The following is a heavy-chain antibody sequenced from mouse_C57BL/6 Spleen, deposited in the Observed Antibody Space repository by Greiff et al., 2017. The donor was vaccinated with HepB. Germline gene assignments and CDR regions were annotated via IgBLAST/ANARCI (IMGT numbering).Heavy chain of an antibody. D-gene: IGHD1-1*01. CDR3: ARRLYYGSSYAMDY. CDR1: GYTFTSYW. V-gene: IGHV1-64*01. Sequence: QVQLQQPGAELVKPGASVKLSCKASGYTFTSYWMHWVKQRPGQGLEWIGMIHPNSGSTNYNEKFKSKATLTVDKSSSKAYMQLSSLTSEDSAVYYCARRLYYGSSYAMDYWGQGTSVTVSS. J-gene: IGHJ4*01. CDR2: IHPNSGST.